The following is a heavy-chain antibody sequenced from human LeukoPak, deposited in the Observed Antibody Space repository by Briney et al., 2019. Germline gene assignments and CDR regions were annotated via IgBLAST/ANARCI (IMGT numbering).Heavy chain of an antibody. V-gene: IGHV3-74*01. D-gene: IGHD3-10*02. CDR1: GYPLSNYW. Sequence: PGGSLTLFCAASGYPLSNYWMHWVRHARGKGLVWVSRINSDGINTSYADSVKGRFTISRDNSKNTLYLQMNSLRAEDTAVYYCAELGITMIGGVWGKGTTVTISS. CDR3: AELGITMIGGV. CDR2: INSDGINT. J-gene: IGHJ6*04.